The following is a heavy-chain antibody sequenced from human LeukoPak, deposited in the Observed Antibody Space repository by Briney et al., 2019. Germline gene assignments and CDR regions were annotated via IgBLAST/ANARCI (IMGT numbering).Heavy chain of an antibody. CDR2: INPSGGST. CDR1: GYTFTSYY. J-gene: IGHJ5*02. Sequence: ASVKVSCKASGYTFTSYYMHWVRQAPGQGLEWMGIINPSGGSTSYAQKFQGRVTMTRDTSTSTVYMGLSSLGSEDTAVYYCARGTITIFGVRTGFDPWGQGTLVTVSS. D-gene: IGHD3-3*01. CDR3: ARGTITIFGVRTGFDP. V-gene: IGHV1-46*03.